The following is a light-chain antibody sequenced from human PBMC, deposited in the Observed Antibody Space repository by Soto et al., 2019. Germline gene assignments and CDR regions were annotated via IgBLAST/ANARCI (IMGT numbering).Light chain of an antibody. CDR1: QSISSW. CDR3: QQYNSYPWT. CDR2: DAS. Sequence: DIQMTQSPSTLSASVGDRVTITCRASQSISSWLAWYQQKPGKXPKLLIYDASSLESGVPSRFSGSGSGTEFTLTITSLQPDDGATYYCQQYNSYPWTFGQGTKVDIK. J-gene: IGKJ1*01. V-gene: IGKV1-5*01.